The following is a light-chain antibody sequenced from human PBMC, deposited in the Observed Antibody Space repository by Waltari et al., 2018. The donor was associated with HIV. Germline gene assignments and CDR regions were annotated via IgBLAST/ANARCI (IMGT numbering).Light chain of an antibody. J-gene: IGLJ2*01. CDR1: SVGSKT. CDR2: DDS. Sequence: SYVLTQPPSVSVAPGQTAMITCGGNSVGSKTVHWYQKKPGQAPVLVVYDDSDRPSGIPERFSGSNSANSATLTISRVEDGDEADYYCQVYDGNSVIFAGGTKLTVL. V-gene: IGLV3-21*02. CDR3: QVYDGNSVI.